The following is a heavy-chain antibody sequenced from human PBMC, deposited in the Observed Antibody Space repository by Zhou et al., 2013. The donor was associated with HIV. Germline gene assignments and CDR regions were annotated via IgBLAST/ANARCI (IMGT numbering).Heavy chain of an antibody. CDR1: GGSISSYY. D-gene: IGHD3-22*01. Sequence: QVHLQESGPGLVKPSETLSLTCTVSGGSISSYYWSWIRQPPGKGLEWIGYSNPRGSTNYNPSLKSRVTISVDTSKNQLSLKLSSVTAADTAVYYCVRLSYDSSGHYLERGYYFDYWGQGTLVTVSS. CDR3: VRLSYDSSGHYLERGYYFDY. V-gene: IGHV4-4*09. J-gene: IGHJ4*02. CDR2: SNPRGST.